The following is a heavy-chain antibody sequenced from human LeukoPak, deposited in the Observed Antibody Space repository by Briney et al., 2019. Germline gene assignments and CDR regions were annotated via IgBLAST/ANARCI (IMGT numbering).Heavy chain of an antibody. J-gene: IGHJ6*03. CDR1: GGTFSSYA. V-gene: IGHV1-69*05. CDR2: IIPIFGTA. D-gene: IGHD6-13*01. CDR3: ATRQYSSSWNYYYYMDV. Sequence: SVKVSCKASGGTFSSYAISWVRQAPGQGLEWMGGIIPIFGTANYAQKFQGRVTITTDESTSTAYMELSSLRSEDTAVYYCATRQYSSSWNYYYYMDVWGKGTTVTVSS.